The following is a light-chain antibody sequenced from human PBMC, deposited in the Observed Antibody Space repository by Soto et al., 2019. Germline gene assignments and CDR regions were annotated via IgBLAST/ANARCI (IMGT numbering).Light chain of an antibody. CDR3: NSYTCRSTLVL. J-gene: IGLJ2*01. CDR1: SSDVGGSNY. V-gene: IGLV2-14*01. Sequence: QSVLTQPASVSGSPGQSITISCTGTSSDVGGSNYVSWYQQHPGKAPKLLIYEINNRPSGVSNRFSGSKSGNTASLTISGLQAEDEAHYYFNSYTCRSTLVLFGGGTKLNVL. CDR2: EIN.